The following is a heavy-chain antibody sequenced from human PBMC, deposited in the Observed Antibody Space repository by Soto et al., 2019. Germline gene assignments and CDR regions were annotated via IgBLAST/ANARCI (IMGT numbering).Heavy chain of an antibody. D-gene: IGHD6-19*01. Sequence: QLQLQESGSGLVKPSQTLSLTCAVSGGSISSGGYSWSWIRQPPGKGLEWIGYIDHSGSTYYNPSLKSRVTISVDRSKNQSSLKLSSVTAADTAVYYCARAGGLGAVAADYWGQGTLVTVSS. J-gene: IGHJ4*02. CDR1: GGSISSGGYS. CDR2: IDHSGST. V-gene: IGHV4-30-2*01. CDR3: ARAGGLGAVAADY.